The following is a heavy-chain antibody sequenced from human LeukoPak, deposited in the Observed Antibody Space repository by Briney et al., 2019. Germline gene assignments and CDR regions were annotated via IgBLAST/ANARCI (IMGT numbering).Heavy chain of an antibody. CDR2: IYYSGST. CDR1: GGSISSSSYY. J-gene: IGHJ4*02. D-gene: IGHD6-19*01. V-gene: IGHV4-39*01. Sequence: SETLSLTCTVSGGSISSSSYYWGWIRQPPGKGLEWIGSIYYSGSTYYNPSLKSRVTISVDTSKNQFSLKLSSVTAADTAVYYCARPEQPYSSGWDYFDYWGQGTLVTVSS. CDR3: ARPEQPYSSGWDYFDY.